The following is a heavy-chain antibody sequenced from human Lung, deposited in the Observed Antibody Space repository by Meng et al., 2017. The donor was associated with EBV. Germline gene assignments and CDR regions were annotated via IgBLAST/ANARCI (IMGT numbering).Heavy chain of an antibody. CDR3: ARRTIGYSSGWTFDY. V-gene: IGHV1-18*04. J-gene: IGHJ4*02. CDR1: GYTFTAYF. CDR2: ISAYNGNT. Sequence: QAQLVQSGGEAKKPGAYVKVSCKASGYTFTAYFMHWVRQAPGQGLEWMGWISAYNGNTNYAQKLQGRVTMTTDTSTSTAYMELRSLRSDDTAVYYCARRTIGYSSGWTFDYWGQGTLVTVSS. D-gene: IGHD6-19*01.